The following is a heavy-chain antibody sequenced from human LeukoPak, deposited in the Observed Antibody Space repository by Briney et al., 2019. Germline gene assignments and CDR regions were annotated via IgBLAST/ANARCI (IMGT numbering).Heavy chain of an antibody. CDR2: ISYDGSNK. D-gene: IGHD6-19*01. CDR3: VRDNGMTSGWYAGRIDYYYGMDV. Sequence: GGSLRLSCAAPRFIFSRYGMHWVRQAPDKGLEWVAVISYDGSNKYYADSVKGRFTISRDNAKNSLYLQMNSLRDEDTAVYYCVRDNGMTSGWYAGRIDYYYGMDVWGQGTTVTVSS. CDR1: RFIFSRYG. J-gene: IGHJ6*02. V-gene: IGHV3-33*05.